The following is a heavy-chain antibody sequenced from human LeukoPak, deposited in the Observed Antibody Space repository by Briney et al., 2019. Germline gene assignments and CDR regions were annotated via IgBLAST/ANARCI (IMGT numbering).Heavy chain of an antibody. Sequence: PGGSLRLSCAASGFTSSSYAMSWVRQARGQGLKWVSAISGSGGSTYYAASVKGRFTISRDNSKNTLYLQMNSRRAEDTGVDYCALPSISDYYDSSDTTMGYWGRGTLVTVSS. J-gene: IGHJ4*02. CDR3: ALPSISDYYDSSDTTMGY. V-gene: IGHV3-23*01. CDR2: ISGSGGST. CDR1: GFTSSSYA. D-gene: IGHD3-22*01.